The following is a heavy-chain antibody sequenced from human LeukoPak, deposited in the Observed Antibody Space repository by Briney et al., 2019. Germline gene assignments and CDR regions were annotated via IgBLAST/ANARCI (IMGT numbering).Heavy chain of an antibody. CDR3: AKDLEGQQLVSLLFDY. CDR2: ISGSGGST. D-gene: IGHD6-13*01. CDR1: GFTFSSYS. J-gene: IGHJ4*02. V-gene: IGHV3-23*01. Sequence: PGGSLRLSCVASGFTFSSYSMSWVRQAPGKGLEWVSAISGSGGSTYYADSVKGRFTISRDNSKNTLYLQMNSLRAEDTAVYYCAKDLEGQQLVSLLFDYWGQGTLVTVSS.